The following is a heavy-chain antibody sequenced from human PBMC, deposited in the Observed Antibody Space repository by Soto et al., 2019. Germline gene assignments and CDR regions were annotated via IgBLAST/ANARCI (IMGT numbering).Heavy chain of an antibody. J-gene: IGHJ4*02. V-gene: IGHV4-59*08. CDR1: GGSISNYY. CDR3: AGLYPYESSGYHLNY. Sequence: SETLSLTCTVSGGSISNYYWSWIRQPPGQGLEWVGYFYYTGITNYNSSLKSRIVISVDKSKNQFSLKLSSVTAADTAVYYCAGLYPYESSGYHLNYWGQGTQVTVSS. CDR2: FYYTGIT. D-gene: IGHD3-22*01.